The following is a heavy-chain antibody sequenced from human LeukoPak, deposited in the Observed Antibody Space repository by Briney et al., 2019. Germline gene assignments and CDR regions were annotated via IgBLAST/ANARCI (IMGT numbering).Heavy chain of an antibody. CDR1: GGSFSGYY. D-gene: IGHD5/OR15-5a*01. CDR2: INHSGST. CDR3: ARAPSTGGVFFDY. V-gene: IGHV4-34*01. Sequence: SETLSLTCAVYGGSFSGYYWSWIRQPPEKGLEWIGEINHSGSTNYNPSLKSRVTISVDTSKNQFSLKLSSVTAADTAVYYCARAPSTGGVFFDYWGQGTLVTVSS. J-gene: IGHJ4*02.